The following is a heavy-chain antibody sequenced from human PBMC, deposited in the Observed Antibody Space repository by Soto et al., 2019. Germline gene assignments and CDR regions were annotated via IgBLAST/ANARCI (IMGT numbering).Heavy chain of an antibody. V-gene: IGHV1-69*02. CDR2: IIPILGIA. D-gene: IGHD3-16*01. J-gene: IGHJ6*03. Sequence: ASVKVSCKASGGTFSSYTISWVRQAPGQGLEWMGRIIPILGIANYAQKFQGRVTITADKSTSTAYMELSSLRSEDTAVYYCARGGTRTQHDPPYYYYYMDVWGKGTTVTVSS. CDR3: ARGGTRTQHDPPYYYYYMDV. CDR1: GGTFSSYT.